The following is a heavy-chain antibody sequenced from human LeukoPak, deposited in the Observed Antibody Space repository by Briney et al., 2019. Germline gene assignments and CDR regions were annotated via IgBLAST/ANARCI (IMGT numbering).Heavy chain of an antibody. D-gene: IGHD3-16*01. CDR2: IYTSGST. V-gene: IGHV4-61*02. Sequence: SQTLSLTCTVSGGSISSGSYYWSWIRQPAGKGLEWIGRIYTSGSTNYNPSLKSRVTISVDTSKNQFSLKLSSVTAADTAVYYCARGRWGPYYWGQGTLVTVSS. J-gene: IGHJ4*02. CDR1: GGSISSGSYY. CDR3: ARGRWGPYY.